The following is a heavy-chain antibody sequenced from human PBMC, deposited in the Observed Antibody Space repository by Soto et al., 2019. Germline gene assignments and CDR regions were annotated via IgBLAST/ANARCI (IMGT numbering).Heavy chain of an antibody. V-gene: IGHV2-5*02. CDR3: AHSVVAGLGYYFDY. Sequence: QITLKESGPTLVKPTQTLTLTCTFSGFSLSSTRVAVGWIRQPPGKALEWLALIYWDDDKSYSPVLKSRLTITKDTSKNQVVLTMTNMDPVDTATYYCAHSVVAGLGYYFDYWGQGTLATVSS. CDR2: IYWDDDK. CDR1: GFSLSSTRVA. D-gene: IGHD6-19*01. J-gene: IGHJ4*02.